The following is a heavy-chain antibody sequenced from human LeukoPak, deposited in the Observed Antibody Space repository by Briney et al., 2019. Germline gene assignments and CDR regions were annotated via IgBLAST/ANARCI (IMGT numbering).Heavy chain of an antibody. CDR2: IYPGDSDT. D-gene: IGHD3-10*01. Sequence: GESLKISCKGSGYSFTSYWIGWVRQMPGKGLEWMGIIYPGDSDTRYSPSFQGQVTISADKSISTAYLQWSSLKASDTAMYYCARLGAWFGELSTWGHFDYWGQGTLVTVSS. CDR1: GYSFTSYW. CDR3: ARLGAWFGELSTWGHFDY. V-gene: IGHV5-51*01. J-gene: IGHJ4*02.